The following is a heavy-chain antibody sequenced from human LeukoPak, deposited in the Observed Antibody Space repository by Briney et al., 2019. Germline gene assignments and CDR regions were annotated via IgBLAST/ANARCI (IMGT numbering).Heavy chain of an antibody. J-gene: IGHJ4*02. V-gene: IGHV4-59*01. CDR2: IYYSGST. CDR3: ARVKEWELRAKGLDY. CDR1: GGSISSYY. Sequence: SETLSLTCTVSGGSISSYYWSWIRQPPGKGLEWIGYIYYSGSTNYNPSLKSRVTISVDTSKNQFSLKLSSVTAADTAVYYCARVKEWELRAKGLDYWGQGTLVTVSS. D-gene: IGHD1-26*01.